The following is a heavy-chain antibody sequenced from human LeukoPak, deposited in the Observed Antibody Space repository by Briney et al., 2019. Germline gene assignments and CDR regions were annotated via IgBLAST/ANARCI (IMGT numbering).Heavy chain of an antibody. CDR2: IYSGGST. CDR1: GFTFSSYS. V-gene: IGHV3-66*01. CDR3: VRGGGFDI. D-gene: IGHD1-26*01. Sequence: GGSLRLSCAASGFTFSSYSMNWVRQAPGKGLEWVSVIYSGGSTYYADSVRGRFTISRDNSKNTLYLQMNSLRVEDTAVYHCVRGGGFDIWGQGTMVTVSS. J-gene: IGHJ3*02.